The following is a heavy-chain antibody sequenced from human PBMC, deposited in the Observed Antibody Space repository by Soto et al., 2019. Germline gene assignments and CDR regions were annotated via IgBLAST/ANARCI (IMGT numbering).Heavy chain of an antibody. D-gene: IGHD4-17*01. CDR3: AKDSTVTTIGLCHFDY. J-gene: IGHJ4*02. V-gene: IGHV3-23*01. CDR2: ISGSGGST. Sequence: PGGSLRLSCAASGFTFSSYAMSWVRQAPGKGLEWVSAISGSGGSTYYADSVKGRFTISRDNSKNTLYLQMNSLRAEDTAVYYCAKDSTVTTIGLCHFDYWGQGTLVTVSS. CDR1: GFTFSSYA.